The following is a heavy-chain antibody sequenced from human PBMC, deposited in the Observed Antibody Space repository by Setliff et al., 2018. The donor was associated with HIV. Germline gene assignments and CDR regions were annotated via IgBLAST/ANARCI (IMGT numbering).Heavy chain of an antibody. V-gene: IGHV3-7*01. D-gene: IGHD2-15*01. CDR1: DFTFNNAW. Sequence: GGSLRLSCAASDFTFNNAWMNWVRQAPGKGLEWVANIKRDGSEKRYADSVKGRFTIFRDNAKNSLYLQMNSLRADDTAVYHCTYWDIWGQGTTVTVSS. CDR2: IKRDGSEK. CDR3: TYWDI. J-gene: IGHJ3*02.